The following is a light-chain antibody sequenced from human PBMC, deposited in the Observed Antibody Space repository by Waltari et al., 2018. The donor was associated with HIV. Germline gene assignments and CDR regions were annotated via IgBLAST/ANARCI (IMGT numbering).Light chain of an antibody. V-gene: IGLV3-21*02. J-gene: IGLJ2*01. CDR1: HTGSQS. CDR3: QVWDSSSDHVV. Sequence: SYVLTQPPSVSVAPGPTARFTGGGSHTGSQSVHRNQQKPGPAPTLVVYDDSDWPSGIPERFSGSKSGNTATLTISRVEVGDEADYYCQVWDSSSDHVVFGGGTKLTVL. CDR2: DDS.